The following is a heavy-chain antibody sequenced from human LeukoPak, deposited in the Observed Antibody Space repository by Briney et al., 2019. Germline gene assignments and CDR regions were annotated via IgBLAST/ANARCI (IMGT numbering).Heavy chain of an antibody. CDR2: MSPNSGNT. J-gene: IGHJ4*02. CDR3: ARAAPRSSSIETYYFDY. V-gene: IGHV1-8*01. Sequence: ASVKVSCKASGYTFTSYDINWVRQATGQGLEWMGWMSPNSGNTGYAQKFQGRVTMTRNTSISTAYMELSSLRSEDTAVYYCARAAPRSSSIETYYFDYWGQGTLVTVSS. CDR1: GYTFTSYD. D-gene: IGHD6-13*01.